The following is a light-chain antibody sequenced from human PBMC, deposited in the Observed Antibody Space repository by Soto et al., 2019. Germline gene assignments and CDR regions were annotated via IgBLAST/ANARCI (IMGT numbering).Light chain of an antibody. CDR1: QGIRNF. Sequence: DIQMTQSPTSLSASVGDRVTITCQASQGIRNFVAWYQQKPWKAPKLLIYAASTLQSGVPSRFSGSGSGTDFTLTINSLQPDDVATYSCQKYSSVPVFGPGTKVEIK. J-gene: IGKJ3*01. CDR3: QKYSSVPV. V-gene: IGKV1-27*01. CDR2: AAS.